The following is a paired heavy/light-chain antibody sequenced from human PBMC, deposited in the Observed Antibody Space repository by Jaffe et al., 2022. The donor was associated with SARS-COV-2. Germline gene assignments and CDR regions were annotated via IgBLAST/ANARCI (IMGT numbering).Heavy chain of an antibody. CDR1: GYTFMNHP. Sequence: QVQLVQSGSELKKPGASVKVSCNTSGYTFMNHPIHWVRQAPGQGLEWLGWINTYTGKSTYAQGFTGRFVFSLDTSVTTASLQITSLKTEDTAVYFCARAQGDLYPFDYWGQGTLVTVSS. J-gene: IGHJ4*02. D-gene: IGHD2-21*02. CDR3: ARAQGDLYPFDY. V-gene: IGHV7-4-1*02. CDR2: INTYTGKS.
Light chain of an antibody. CDR2: WAS. Sequence: DIVMTQSPDSLAVSLGERATINCKSSQSVLYSYDNKNYLVWYQQKPGQPPKLLIYWASTRESGVPDRFSGSGSETDFTLTISSLQAEDVAVYYCQQYYTIPYTFGQGTKVELK. J-gene: IGKJ1*01. CDR1: QSVLYSYDNKNY. V-gene: IGKV4-1*01. CDR3: QQYYTIPYT.